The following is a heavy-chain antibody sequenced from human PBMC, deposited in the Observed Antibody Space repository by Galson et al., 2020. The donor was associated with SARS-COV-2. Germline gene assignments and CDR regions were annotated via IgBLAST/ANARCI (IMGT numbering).Heavy chain of an antibody. D-gene: IGHD6-13*01. V-gene: IGHV1-24*01. CDR3: ATSPAQQQVGWFDP. CDR2: FDPEAGET. CDR1: GYTLTALS. J-gene: IGHJ5*02. Sequence: ASVKVSCKVSGYTLTALSMHWVRQAPGKGLEWMGGFDPEAGETIYAQTFQGRVTMTEDTSTDTAYMELSSLRSEDTAVYYCATSPAQQQVGWFDPWGQGTLVTVSS.